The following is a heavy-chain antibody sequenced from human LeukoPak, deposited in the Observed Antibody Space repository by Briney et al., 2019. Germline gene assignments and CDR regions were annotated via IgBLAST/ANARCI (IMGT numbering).Heavy chain of an antibody. J-gene: IGHJ3*02. CDR3: VRLYTANDAFDI. Sequence: GPLRLSCAASGFTFSSYWMHWVRQAPGKGLVWVSCINTDESNTKYADSVKGRFTISRDNAKNTLYLQMNSLRAEDTAVYYCVRLYTANDAFDIWGQGTMVTVSS. D-gene: IGHD5-18*01. CDR2: INTDESNT. CDR1: GFTFSSYW. V-gene: IGHV3-74*01.